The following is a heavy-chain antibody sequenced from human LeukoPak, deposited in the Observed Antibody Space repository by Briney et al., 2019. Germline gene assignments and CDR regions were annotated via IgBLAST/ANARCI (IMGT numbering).Heavy chain of an antibody. CDR1: GFTFSSYW. CDR2: ISIDGSTT. J-gene: IGHJ5*02. Sequence: PGGSLRLSCVGSGFTFSSYWMHWVRQGPGKGLEWVSRISIDGSTTTYADSVKGRFTISRDSAKSSLYLQMNSLRVDDTAVYYCARTVFGAYNWFDPWGQGALVTVSS. V-gene: IGHV3-74*01. CDR3: ARTVFGAYNWFDP. D-gene: IGHD3-3*01.